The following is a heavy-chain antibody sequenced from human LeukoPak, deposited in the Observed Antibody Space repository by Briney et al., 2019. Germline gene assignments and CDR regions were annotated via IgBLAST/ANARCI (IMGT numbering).Heavy chain of an antibody. CDR2: VSSDGTT. V-gene: IGHV4-59*08. Sequence: SETLSLTCSVSGHSVTSYYWSWIRQPPGKGLEWIGYVSSDGTTNYTPSLRSRVIMSVDTAKNHISLSLTSLTAADTAIYYCARLDCTGDGCYNHWGQGTLVTVSS. CDR3: ARLDCTGDGCYNH. D-gene: IGHD2-8*02. J-gene: IGHJ4*02. CDR1: GHSVTSYY.